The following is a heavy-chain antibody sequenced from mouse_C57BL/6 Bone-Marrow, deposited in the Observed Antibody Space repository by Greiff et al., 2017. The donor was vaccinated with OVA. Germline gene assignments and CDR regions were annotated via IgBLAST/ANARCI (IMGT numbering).Heavy chain of an antibody. Sequence: EVMLVESGGGLVKPGGSLKLSCAASGFTFSDYGMHWVRQAPEKGLEWVAYISSGSSTIYYADTVKGRFTISRDNAKNTLFLQMTSLRSEDTAMYYCASLYDALYYFDYWGQGTTLTVSS. CDR2: ISSGSSTI. D-gene: IGHD2-3*01. CDR3: ASLYDALYYFDY. V-gene: IGHV5-17*01. J-gene: IGHJ2*01. CDR1: GFTFSDYG.